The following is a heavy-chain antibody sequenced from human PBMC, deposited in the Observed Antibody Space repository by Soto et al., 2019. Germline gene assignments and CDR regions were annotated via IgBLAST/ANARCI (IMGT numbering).Heavy chain of an antibody. J-gene: IGHJ5*02. CDR2: IYYSGST. V-gene: IGHV4-59*01. D-gene: IGHD1-20*01. Sequence: SEILSLTCTVFGGSISSYYWSWIRQPPGKGLEWIGYIYYSGSTNYNPSLKSRVTISVDTSKNQFSLKLSSVTAADTAVYYCARDASSITGTLGQYWFDPWGQGTLVTVSS. CDR1: GGSISSYY. CDR3: ARDASSITGTLGQYWFDP.